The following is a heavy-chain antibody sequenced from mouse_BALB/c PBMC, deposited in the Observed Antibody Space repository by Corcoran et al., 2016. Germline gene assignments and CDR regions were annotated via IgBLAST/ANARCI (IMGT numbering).Heavy chain of an antibody. Sequence: EVPLQQSGPELVKPGASVKIPCKASGYTFTDYNMDWVKQSHGKSLEWIGDINPNNGGTIYNQKFKGKATLTVDKSSSTAYMELRSLTSEDTAVYYCAREKDYYGSSPHYYAMDYWGQGTSVTVSS. D-gene: IGHD1-1*01. CDR3: AREKDYYGSSPHYYAMDY. V-gene: IGHV1-18*01. J-gene: IGHJ4*01. CDR1: GYTFTDYN. CDR2: INPNNGGT.